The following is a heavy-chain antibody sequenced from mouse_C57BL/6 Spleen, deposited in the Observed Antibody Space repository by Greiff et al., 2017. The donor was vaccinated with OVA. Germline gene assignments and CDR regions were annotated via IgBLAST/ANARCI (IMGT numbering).Heavy chain of an antibody. CDR1: GFTFSSYA. CDR2: ISDGGSYT. CDR3: AREGGTGWYFDV. J-gene: IGHJ1*03. D-gene: IGHD3-3*01. V-gene: IGHV5-4*01. Sequence: EVQLVESGGGLVKPGGSLKLSCAASGFTFSSYAMSWVRQTPEKRLEWVATISDGGSYTYYPDNVKGRFTISRDNAKNNLYLQMSHLKSEDTAMYYCAREGGTGWYFDVWGTGTTGTVSS.